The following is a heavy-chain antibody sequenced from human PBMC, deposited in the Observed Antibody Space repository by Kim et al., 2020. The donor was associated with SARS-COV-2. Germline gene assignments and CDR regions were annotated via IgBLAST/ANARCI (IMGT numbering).Heavy chain of an antibody. Sequence: ASVKVSCKASGYTFTSYAMHWVRQAPGQRLEWMGWINAGNGNTKYSQKFQGRVTITRDTSASTAYMELSSLRSEDTAVYYCARGDFDWLSPIGGWFDPWGQGTLVTVSS. CDR3: ARGDFDWLSPIGGWFDP. D-gene: IGHD3-9*01. CDR1: GYTFTSYA. J-gene: IGHJ5*02. V-gene: IGHV1-3*01. CDR2: INAGNGNT.